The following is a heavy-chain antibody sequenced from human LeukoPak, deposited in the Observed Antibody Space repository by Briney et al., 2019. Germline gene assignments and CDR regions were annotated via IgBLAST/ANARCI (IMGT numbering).Heavy chain of an antibody. CDR3: ARAVGGSGYYYGMDV. J-gene: IGHJ6*02. CDR2: ISSSSSYI. CDR1: GFTFSSYS. Sequence: PGGSLRLSCAASGFTFSSYSMNWVRQAPGKGLEWVSSISSSSSYIYYADSVKGRFTISRDNAKNSLYLQMNSLRAEDTAVYYCARAVGGSGYYYGMDVWGQGATVTVSS. V-gene: IGHV3-21*01. D-gene: IGHD2-15*01.